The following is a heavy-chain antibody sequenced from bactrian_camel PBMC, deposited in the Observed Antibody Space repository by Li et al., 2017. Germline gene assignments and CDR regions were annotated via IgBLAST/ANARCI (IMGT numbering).Heavy chain of an antibody. CDR3: SGGHYYSSG. Sequence: VQLVESGGGSVQAGGSLRLSCAASAFTLGSTDMKWVRQRPVKGLEWVSSIHNGGTSIYYADSVNGRFTISRGNAKNTVSLQMHSLKTDDTAVYYCSGGHYYSSGWGQGTQVTVS. V-gene: IGHV3S40*01. CDR1: AFTLGSTD. CDR2: IHNGGTSI. J-gene: IGHJ4*01. D-gene: IGHD2*01.